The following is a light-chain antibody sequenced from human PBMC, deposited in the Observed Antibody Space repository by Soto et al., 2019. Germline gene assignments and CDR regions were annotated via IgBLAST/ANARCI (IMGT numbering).Light chain of an antibody. Sequence: QSVLTQPPSVSAAPGQKVTISCSGSSSNIGNNYVSWYQQLPGTAPKLLTYDNNKRPSGIPDRFSGSKSGTSATLGITGLQTGDEADYYCGTWDNSLSAGVFGGGTKVTVL. CDR1: SSNIGNNY. V-gene: IGLV1-51*01. CDR3: GTWDNSLSAGV. CDR2: DNN. J-gene: IGLJ2*01.